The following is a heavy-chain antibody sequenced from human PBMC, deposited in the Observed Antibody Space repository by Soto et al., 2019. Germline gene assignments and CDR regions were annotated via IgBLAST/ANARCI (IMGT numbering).Heavy chain of an antibody. CDR1: GYTFTSYD. V-gene: IGHV1-8*01. D-gene: IGHD6-13*01. CDR2: MNPNSGNT. J-gene: IGHJ6*03. CDR3: ARDRTAGPYYYYYMDV. Sequence: ASVKVSCKASGYTFTSYDINWVRQATGQGLEWMGWMNPNSGNTGYAQKFQGRVTMTRNTSISTAYMELSSLRSEDTALYYCARDRTAGPYYYYYMDVWGKGTTVTVSS.